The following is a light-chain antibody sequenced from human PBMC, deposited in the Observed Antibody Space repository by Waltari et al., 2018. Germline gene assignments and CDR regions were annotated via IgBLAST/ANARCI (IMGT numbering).Light chain of an antibody. Sequence: SVLTQLPSVSGAPGQGVTLFCSGDTSNLGNTSVSWYHHLPGAAPRLLLYRNDQRPSGVPDRFSASKSDASASASLAITGLQPGDEGDYFCASYDDSLNGVIFGGGTKLTVL. V-gene: IGLV1-44*01. CDR1: TSNLGNTS. CDR2: RND. CDR3: ASYDDSLNGVI. J-gene: IGLJ2*01.